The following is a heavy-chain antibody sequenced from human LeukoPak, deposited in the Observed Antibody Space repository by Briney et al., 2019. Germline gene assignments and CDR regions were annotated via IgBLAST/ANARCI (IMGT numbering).Heavy chain of an antibody. Sequence: GGSLRLSCAASGFTFDDYGMHWVRQAPGKGLEWVSGISWNSGSIGYADSVKGRFTISRDNAKNSLYLQMNSLRAEDTAVYYCAELGITMIGGVWGKGTTVTISS. CDR3: AELGITMIGGV. CDR2: ISWNSGSI. D-gene: IGHD3-10*02. J-gene: IGHJ6*04. CDR1: GFTFDDYG. V-gene: IGHV3-9*01.